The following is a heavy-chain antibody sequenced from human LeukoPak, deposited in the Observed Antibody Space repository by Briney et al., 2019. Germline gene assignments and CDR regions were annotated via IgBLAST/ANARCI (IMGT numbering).Heavy chain of an antibody. CDR3: ARDALHTAHFDY. D-gene: IGHD5-18*01. CDR2: VSGSGDI. Sequence: GGCLRLSCAASGFTFSNYTMDWVRQAPGKGLQWVSTVSGSGDIHYSDSVKGRSTISRDNARNSLYLQMNSLRDEDTAVYYCARDALHTAHFDYWGQGTLVPVSS. J-gene: IGHJ4*02. CDR1: GFTFSNYT. V-gene: IGHV3-69-1*01.